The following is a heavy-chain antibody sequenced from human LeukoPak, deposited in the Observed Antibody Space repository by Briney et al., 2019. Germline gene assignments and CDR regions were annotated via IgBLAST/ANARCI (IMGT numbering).Heavy chain of an antibody. CDR2: IYHSGSP. CDR1: GGSISSNNW. D-gene: IGHD3-10*01. J-gene: IGHJ3*02. V-gene: IGHV4-4*02. Sequence: SGTLSLTCAVSGGSISSNNWWGWVRQPPGKGLEWIGEIYHSGSPNYNPSLKSRVTISVDKSRNHFSLNLSSVTAADTAVYYCARVIGAGVAFDIWGQGTMVTVSS. CDR3: ARVIGAGVAFDI.